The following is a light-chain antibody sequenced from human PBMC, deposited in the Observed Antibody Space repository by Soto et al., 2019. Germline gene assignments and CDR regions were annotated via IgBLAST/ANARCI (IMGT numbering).Light chain of an antibody. CDR1: SSDVGAYNY. Sequence: QSALTQPPSASGSPGQSVTISCTGTSSDVGAYNYVCWYQQHPGKAPKLMIYEVNKRPSGVPDRFSGSKSGNTASLTVSGLQAEDEADYYCSSYAGSSNVFGTGTKVTV. V-gene: IGLV2-8*01. CDR3: SSYAGSSNV. CDR2: EVN. J-gene: IGLJ1*01.